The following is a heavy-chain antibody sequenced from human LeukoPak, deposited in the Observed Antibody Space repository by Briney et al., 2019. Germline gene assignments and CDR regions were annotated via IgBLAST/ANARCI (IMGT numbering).Heavy chain of an antibody. CDR3: ARLEKQWGAFDI. D-gene: IGHD2-8*01. CDR1: GYTFTSYD. V-gene: IGHV1-8*01. Sequence: ASVKVSCKASGYTFTSYDINWVRQATGQGLEWMGWMNPNSGNTGYAQKFQGRVTMTRNTSISTAYMELSSLRSEDTAVYYCARLEKQWGAFDIWGQGTMVTVSS. CDR2: MNPNSGNT. J-gene: IGHJ3*02.